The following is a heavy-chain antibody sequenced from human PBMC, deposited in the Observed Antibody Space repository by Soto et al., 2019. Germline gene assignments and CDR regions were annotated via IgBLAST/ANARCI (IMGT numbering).Heavy chain of an antibody. J-gene: IGHJ5*02. CDR1: QYTLTSYD. CDR3: ARDYRTSRATFDP. Sequence: SVTVSPPASQYTLTSYDIRWVRQAPGQGLEWMGWISAYNGNTNYAQKLQGRVTMTTDTSTSTAYMELRSRRSDVTAVYYCARDYRTSRATFDPWAREPWSPSPQ. D-gene: IGHD3-16*02. CDR2: ISAYNGNT. V-gene: IGHV1-18*01.